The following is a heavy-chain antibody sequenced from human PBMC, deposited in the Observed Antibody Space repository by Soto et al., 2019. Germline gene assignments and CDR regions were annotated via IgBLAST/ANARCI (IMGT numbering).Heavy chain of an antibody. CDR1: GGSMRNYF. CDR2: IHYSGTT. Sequence: SETLSLTCTVSGGSMRNYFWTWIRQPPGKGLEWIGYIHYSGTTSFFPSYSPSLRSRVTISEDTSKNQFSLKLLSVTTADTAVYFCAAGEASSRNLAPYYLDFWGQGTLVTVSS. CDR3: AAGEASSRNLAPYYLDF. D-gene: IGHD6-13*01. V-gene: IGHV4-59*01. J-gene: IGHJ4*02.